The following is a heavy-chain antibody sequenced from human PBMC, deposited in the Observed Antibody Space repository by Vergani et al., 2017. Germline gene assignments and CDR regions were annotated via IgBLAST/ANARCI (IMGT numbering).Heavy chain of an antibody. D-gene: IGHD3-22*01. CDR3: AKDRRGGDSSGYYRY. CDR2: ISYDGSDE. J-gene: IGHJ4*02. CDR1: GFTFSSYG. Sequence: QVQLVESGGGVVQPGRSLRLSCAASGFTFSSYGMHWVRQAPVKGLEWVAVISYDGSDEYYADSVKGRFPISRDNSKNTLYLQMNSLRAEETAVYYCAKDRRGGDSSGYYRYWGQGTLVTVSS. V-gene: IGHV3-30*18.